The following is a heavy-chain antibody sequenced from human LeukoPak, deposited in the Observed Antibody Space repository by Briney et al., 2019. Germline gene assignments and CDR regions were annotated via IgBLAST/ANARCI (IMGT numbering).Heavy chain of an antibody. J-gene: IGHJ4*02. D-gene: IGHD3-16*02. Sequence: RASVKVSCKASGYTFTSYGISWVRQAPGQGLEWMGWISAYNGNTNYAQKLQGRVTMTTDTSTSTAYMELRSLRSDDTAVYYCARVADVYDYVWGSYRRRRAFDYWGQGTLVTVSS. V-gene: IGHV1-18*01. CDR3: ARVADVYDYVWGSYRRRRAFDY. CDR2: ISAYNGNT. CDR1: GYTFTSYG.